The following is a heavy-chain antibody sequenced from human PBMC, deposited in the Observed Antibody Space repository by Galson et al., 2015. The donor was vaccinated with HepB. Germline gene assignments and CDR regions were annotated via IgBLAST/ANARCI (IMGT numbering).Heavy chain of an antibody. D-gene: IGHD3-10*01. CDR1: GFTFSSYV. CDR2: ISHDGSNK. J-gene: IGHJ4*02. Sequence: SLRLSCAVSGFTFSSYVMHWVRQAPGKGLEWVAGISHDGSNKYYGDSVKGRFTISRDNSKNTLYLQMNSLRAEDTAAYYRAKDRRGSGNYYQIFDYWGQGTLVTVFS. CDR3: AKDRRGSGNYYQIFDY. V-gene: IGHV3-30*18.